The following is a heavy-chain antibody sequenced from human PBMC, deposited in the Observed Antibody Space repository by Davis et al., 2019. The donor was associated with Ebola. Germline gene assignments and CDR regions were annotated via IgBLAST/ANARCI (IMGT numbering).Heavy chain of an antibody. J-gene: IGHJ4*02. CDR3: AKDGPGTWDY. Sequence: PGGSLRLSCAGSGFIFSTYPMSWVRQAPGKGLEWVSAIGRNGDITYYADSVMGRFTISRDNSKNTLYLQMNSLRAEDTALYYCAKDGPGTWDYWGQGTLVTVSS. V-gene: IGHV3-23*01. D-gene: IGHD1-1*01. CDR2: IGRNGDIT. CDR1: GFIFSTYP.